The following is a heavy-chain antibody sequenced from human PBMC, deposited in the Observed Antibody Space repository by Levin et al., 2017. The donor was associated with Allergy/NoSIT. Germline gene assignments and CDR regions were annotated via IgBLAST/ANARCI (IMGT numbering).Heavy chain of an antibody. Sequence: GGSLRLSCAASGFTFSSSAMNWVRQAPGKGLEWVSAISGTGDSTYYADSVKGRFTISRDNSKNTLYLQMNNLRAEDTAVYYCANSPPLFGDLFYIDYWGQGTLVTVSS. J-gene: IGHJ4*02. CDR2: ISGTGDST. D-gene: IGHD3-10*01. CDR1: GFTFSSSA. CDR3: ANSPPLFGDLFYIDY. V-gene: IGHV3-23*01.